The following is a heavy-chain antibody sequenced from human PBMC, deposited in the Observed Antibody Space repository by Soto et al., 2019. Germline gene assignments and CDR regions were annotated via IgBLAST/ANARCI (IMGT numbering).Heavy chain of an antibody. V-gene: IGHV1-69*13. CDR3: ARRYYDCWSGYYGVSYGMDV. D-gene: IGHD3-3*01. Sequence: GASVKVSCKASGGTFSSYAISWVRQAPGQGLEWMGGIIPIFGTANYAQKFQGRVTITADESTSTAYMELSSLRSEDTAVYYCARRYYDCWSGYYGVSYGMDVWGQGTTVTVSS. CDR1: GGTFSSYA. CDR2: IIPIFGTA. J-gene: IGHJ6*02.